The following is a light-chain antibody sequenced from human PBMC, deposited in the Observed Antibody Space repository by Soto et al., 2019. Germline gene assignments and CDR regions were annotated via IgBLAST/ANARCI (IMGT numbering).Light chain of an antibody. J-gene: IGLJ3*02. CDR2: EVS. CDR1: SSDIGSYNL. CDR3: QSYDSSLSGSV. V-gene: IGLV2-14*02. Sequence: QSALTQPASVSGSPGQSITISCTGTSSDIGSYNLVSWYQQYPGKAPKFILYEVSKRPTGVPDRFSGSKSGTSASLTITGLQAEDEADYYCQSYDSSLSGSVFGGGTKLTVL.